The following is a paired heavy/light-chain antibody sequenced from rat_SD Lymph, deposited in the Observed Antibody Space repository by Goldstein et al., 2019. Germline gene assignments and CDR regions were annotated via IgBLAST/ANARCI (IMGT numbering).Heavy chain of an antibody. CDR1: GFTFNTYD. D-gene: IGHD4-3*01. CDR2: ISYDGSST. J-gene: IGHJ2*01. V-gene: IGHV5-7*01. Sequence: EVQLVESGGGLVQPGRSMKFSCAASGFTFNTYDMAWVCQAPKKGLEWVATISYDGSSTYYRDSVKGRFTISRDNTKSTLYLQMDSLRSEDTATYYCARLPNHNSGFYFDYWGQGVMVTVSS. CDR3: ARLPNHNSGFYFDY.
Light chain of an antibody. J-gene: IGKJ4*01. CDR2: YAD. V-gene: IGKV12S31*01. Sequence: DIQMTQSPASLSASLGETVTIECLTSEDIYSNLAWYQQKPGKSPQLLIYYADLLNDGVPSRFSGSGSVTHYSLKINSLQSEDVSIYFCQQIYESPFTFGSGTKLEIK. CDR3: QQIYESPFT. CDR1: EDIYSN.